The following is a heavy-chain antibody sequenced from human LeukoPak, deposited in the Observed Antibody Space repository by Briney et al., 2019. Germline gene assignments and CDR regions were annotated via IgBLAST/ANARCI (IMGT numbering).Heavy chain of an antibody. Sequence: SGGSLRLSCAASGFTFSSYAMSWVRQAPGKGLEWVSAISGSGGSTYYADSVEGRFTISRDNSKNTLYLQMSSLRAEDTAVYYCAKPYGDYELFGNWFDPWGQGTLVTVSS. CDR2: ISGSGGST. CDR3: AKPYGDYELFGNWFDP. D-gene: IGHD4-17*01. V-gene: IGHV3-23*01. CDR1: GFTFSSYA. J-gene: IGHJ5*02.